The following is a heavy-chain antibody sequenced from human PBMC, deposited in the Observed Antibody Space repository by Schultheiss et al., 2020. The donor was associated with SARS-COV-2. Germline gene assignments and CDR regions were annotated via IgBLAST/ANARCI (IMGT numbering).Heavy chain of an antibody. V-gene: IGHV3-13*05. D-gene: IGHD5-18*01. CDR1: GFTFSSYD. Sequence: GGSLRLSCAASGFTFSSYDMHWVRQPTGKGLEWVSAIGTAGDPYYPGSVKGRFTISRDNAKNSLYLQMNSLRAEDTAVYYCASYRGYSYGYVDAFDIWGQGTMVTVSS. J-gene: IGHJ3*02. CDR2: IGTAGDP. CDR3: ASYRGYSYGYVDAFDI.